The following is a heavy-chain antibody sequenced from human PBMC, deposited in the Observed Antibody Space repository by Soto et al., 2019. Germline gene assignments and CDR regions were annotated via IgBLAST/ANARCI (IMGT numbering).Heavy chain of an antibody. CDR1: GGTFSSYA. V-gene: IGHV1-69*13. Sequence: SVKVSCKASGGTFSSYAISWVRQAPGQGLEWMGGIIPIFGTANYAQKFQGRVTITADESTSTAYTEPSSLRSEDTAVYYCARGIPELPPLVPAAILGYYYYGLDVWGQGTTVTVSS. CDR3: ARGIPELPPLVPAAILGYYYYGLDV. D-gene: IGHD2-2*02. CDR2: IIPIFGTA. J-gene: IGHJ6*02.